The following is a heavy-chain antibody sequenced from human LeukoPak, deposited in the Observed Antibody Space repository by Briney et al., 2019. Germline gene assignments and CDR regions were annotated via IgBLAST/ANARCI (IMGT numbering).Heavy chain of an antibody. Sequence: GESLKISCKGSGFSFSSYWIVWVRQMPGKGLEWMGIIFPDDSDTRHRPSFQGQVTISADKSISTAYLQWSSLKASDTALYYCARQSSSSHAFDIWGQGTMVSVSS. CDR2: IFPDDSDT. D-gene: IGHD6-6*01. CDR3: ARQSSSSHAFDI. CDR1: GFSFSSYW. J-gene: IGHJ3*02. V-gene: IGHV5-51*01.